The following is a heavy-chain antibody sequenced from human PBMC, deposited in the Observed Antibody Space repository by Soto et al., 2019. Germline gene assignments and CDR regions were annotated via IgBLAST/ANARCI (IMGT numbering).Heavy chain of an antibody. V-gene: IGHV2-5*04. D-gene: IGHD3-10*01. Sequence: QITLKESGPTLVKPTQTLTLTCTFSGFSLSTNEVGVGWIRQPPGKALEWLALIYWDDDERYSPSLKNRLTITKDTSKNQVVLTMTNMDPVDTGTFYCVKVYYNGWESEPDYWGQGTPVTISS. CDR1: GFSLSTNEVG. CDR3: VKVYYNGWESEPDY. CDR2: IYWDDDE. J-gene: IGHJ4*02.